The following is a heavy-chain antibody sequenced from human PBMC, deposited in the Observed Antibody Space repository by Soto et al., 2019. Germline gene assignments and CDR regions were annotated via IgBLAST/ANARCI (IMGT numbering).Heavy chain of an antibody. V-gene: IGHV1-69*05. Sequence: QVQLVQSGAEVKKPGSSVKVSCKASGGTFSSYAISWVRQAPGQGLEWMGGIIPIFGTANYAQKFQGRGRMTNXXSXNXXYKELIRMKSQETAVYYCACPIGGGYGSSREGGDYWGQGALVTVSS. D-gene: IGHD6-6*01. CDR3: ACPIGGGYGSSREGGDY. CDR1: GGTFSSYA. CDR2: IIPIFGTA. J-gene: IGHJ4*02.